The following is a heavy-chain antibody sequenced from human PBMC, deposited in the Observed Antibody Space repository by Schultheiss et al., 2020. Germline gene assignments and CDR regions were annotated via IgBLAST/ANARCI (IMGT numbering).Heavy chain of an antibody. CDR3: ARESRGYDYFDY. CDR1: GFTFSSYA. V-gene: IGHV3-23*01. D-gene: IGHD5-12*01. Sequence: GGSLRLSCAASGFTFSSYAMSWVRQAPGKGLEWVSAISGSGGSTYYADSVKGRFTISRDNSKNTLYLQMSSLRAEDTAVYYCARESRGYDYFDYWGQGTLVTVS. CDR2: ISGSGGST. J-gene: IGHJ4*02.